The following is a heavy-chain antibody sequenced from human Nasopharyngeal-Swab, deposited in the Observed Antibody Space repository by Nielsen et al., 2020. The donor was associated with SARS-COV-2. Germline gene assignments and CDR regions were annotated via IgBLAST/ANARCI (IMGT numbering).Heavy chain of an antibody. D-gene: IGHD5-12*01. V-gene: IGHV1-8*01. J-gene: IGHJ6*02. Sequence: ASVKVSCKASGYTFTSYDINWVRQAPGQGLEWMGWMNPNRGNTGYAQKFQGRVTMTRNTSISTAYMELSSLRSEDTAVYYCARDMGGYGIEDYYYYYGMDVWGQGTTVTVSS. CDR3: ARDMGGYGIEDYYYYYGMDV. CDR2: MNPNRGNT. CDR1: GYTFTSYD.